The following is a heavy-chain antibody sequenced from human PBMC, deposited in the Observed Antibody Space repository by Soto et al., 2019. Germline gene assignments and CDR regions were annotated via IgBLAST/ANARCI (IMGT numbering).Heavy chain of an antibody. J-gene: IGHJ4*02. Sequence: PGGSLRLSCAASGFTFSSHAMIWVRQAPGKGLEWVSSISASGGETYYTDSVKGRFTVSRDDSQNTLYLQVNSLRVEDTAVYYCAKRAGYDVDYWGQGSMVTVYS. CDR1: GFTFSSHA. D-gene: IGHD5-12*01. CDR2: ISASGGET. V-gene: IGHV3-23*01. CDR3: AKRAGYDVDY.